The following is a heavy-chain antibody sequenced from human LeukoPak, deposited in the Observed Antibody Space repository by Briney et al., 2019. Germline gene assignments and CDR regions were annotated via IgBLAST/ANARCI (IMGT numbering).Heavy chain of an antibody. CDR3: VRVYRYTAARPDY. J-gene: IGHJ4*02. V-gene: IGHV3-21*01. CDR2: ISSSSSYI. CDR1: GFAVSSNY. D-gene: IGHD6-6*01. Sequence: GGSLRLSCAASGFAVSSNYMSWVRQAPGKGLEWVSSISSSSSYIYYADSVKGRFTISRDNAKNSLYLQMNSLRAEDTAVYYCVRVYRYTAARPDYWGQGTLVTVSS.